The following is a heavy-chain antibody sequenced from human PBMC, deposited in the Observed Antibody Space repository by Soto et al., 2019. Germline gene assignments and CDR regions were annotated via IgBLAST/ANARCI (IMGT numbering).Heavy chain of an antibody. CDR1: GFTVSSNY. D-gene: IGHD7-27*01. Sequence: GGSLRLSCAASGFTVSSNYMSWVRQAPGKGLEWVSSISSSSSYIYYADSVKGRFTISRDNAKNSLYLQMNSLRAEDTAVYYCASRLGIDAFDIWGQGTMVTVSS. CDR3: ASRLGIDAFDI. CDR2: ISSSSSYI. V-gene: IGHV3-21*01. J-gene: IGHJ3*02.